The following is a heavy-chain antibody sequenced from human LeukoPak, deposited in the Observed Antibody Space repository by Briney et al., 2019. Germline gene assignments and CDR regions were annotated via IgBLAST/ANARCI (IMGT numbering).Heavy chain of an antibody. J-gene: IGHJ4*02. D-gene: IGHD3-22*01. CDR2: IGVGGGDT. CDR3: AKELYYYDSSGSFDY. CDR1: GFAFSSHA. V-gene: IGHV3-23*01. Sequence: GASLRLSCAASGFAFSSHAMSWVRQAPGKGLEWVSGIGVGGGDTYYADSVKGRFTISRDNSKKTLYLQMNSLRAEDTAVYYRAKELYYYDSSGSFDYWGQGTLVAVSS.